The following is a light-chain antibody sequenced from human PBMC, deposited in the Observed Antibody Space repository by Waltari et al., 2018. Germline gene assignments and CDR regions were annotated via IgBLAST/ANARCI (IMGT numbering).Light chain of an antibody. J-gene: IGKJ4*01. CDR2: GAS. Sequence: EIVLTQSPGTLSLSPGERATLSCRASQSVSSSYLAWYQQKPGQAPRLLIYGASSRATGIPDRFSGSGSGTDFTLTINRLEPEDFAVYYCQQYGSSPGFGGGTKVEIK. CDR3: QQYGSSPG. V-gene: IGKV3-20*01. CDR1: QSVSSSY.